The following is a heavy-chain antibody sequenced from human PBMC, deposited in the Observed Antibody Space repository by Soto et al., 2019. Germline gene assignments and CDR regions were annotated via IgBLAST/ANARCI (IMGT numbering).Heavy chain of an antibody. Sequence: SLPCAVSGGSIISGGYSWSWIRQPPGKGLQGIGHIYEGGNTYYTPSLESRVAISTDKSKNQFSLRLSSVTAADTAVYYCVRRSPEDAFDIWGQGTMVTVSS. J-gene: IGHJ3*02. CDR2: IYEGGNT. CDR3: VRRSPEDAFDI. CDR1: GGSIISGGYS. V-gene: IGHV4-30-2*01.